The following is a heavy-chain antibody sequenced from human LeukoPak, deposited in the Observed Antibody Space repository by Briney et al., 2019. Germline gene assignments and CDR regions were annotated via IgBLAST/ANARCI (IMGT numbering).Heavy chain of an antibody. CDR2: MNPNSGNT. D-gene: IGHD1-1*01. J-gene: IGHJ2*01. CDR3: ASGWDWNANWYFDL. Sequence: ASVKVSCKASGYTFASYDINWVRQATGQGLEWMGWMNPNSGNTGYAQKFQGRVTMTRDTSTSTVYMELSSLRSEDTAVYYCASGWDWNANWYFDLWGRGTLVTVSS. V-gene: IGHV1-8*01. CDR1: GYTFASYD.